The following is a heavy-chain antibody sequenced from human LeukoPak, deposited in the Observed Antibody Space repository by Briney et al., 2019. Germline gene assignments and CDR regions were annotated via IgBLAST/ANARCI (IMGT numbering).Heavy chain of an antibody. D-gene: IGHD6-13*01. Sequence: GGSLRLSCASSGFTFSRYWMSWVRQAPGKGLEWVANIKQDGSEKYYVDSVKDRFTISRDNANNSLYLQMNSLRAEDTAVYYCAKDSADRSSWYRSSWYRYYYYMDVWGKGTTVTISS. J-gene: IGHJ6*03. V-gene: IGHV3-7*01. CDR3: AKDSADRSSWYRSSWYRYYYYMDV. CDR2: IKQDGSEK. CDR1: GFTFSRYW.